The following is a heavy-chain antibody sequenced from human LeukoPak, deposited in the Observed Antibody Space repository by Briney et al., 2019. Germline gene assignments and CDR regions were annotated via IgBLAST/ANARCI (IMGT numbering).Heavy chain of an antibody. CDR1: GGTFSSYA. J-gene: IGHJ5*02. CDR2: IIPIFGTA. Sequence: GASVKVSCKASGGTFSSYAISWVRQAPGQGLEWMGGIIPIFGTANYAQKFQGRVTITTDESTSTAYMELSSLRSEDTAVYYCARDYYDFWSGYSGQVWFDPWGQGTLVTVSS. D-gene: IGHD3-3*01. CDR3: ARDYYDFWSGYSGQVWFDP. V-gene: IGHV1-69*05.